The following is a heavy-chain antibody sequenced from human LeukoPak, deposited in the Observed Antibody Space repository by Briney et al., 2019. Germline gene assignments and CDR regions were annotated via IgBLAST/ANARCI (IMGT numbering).Heavy chain of an antibody. CDR3: ARGVTSGWHYYYYGMDV. J-gene: IGHJ6*02. CDR2: IYYSGST. D-gene: IGHD6-19*01. V-gene: IGHV4-59*01. Sequence: SETLSLTCTVSGGSISSYYWSWIRQPPGKGPEWIGYIYYSGSTNYNPSLKSRVTISVDTSKNQFSLKLSSVTAADTAVYYCARGVTSGWHYYYYGMDVWGQGTTVTVSS. CDR1: GGSISSYY.